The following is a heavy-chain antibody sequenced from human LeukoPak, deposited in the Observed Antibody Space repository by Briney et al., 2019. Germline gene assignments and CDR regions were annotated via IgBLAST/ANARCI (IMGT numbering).Heavy chain of an antibody. V-gene: IGHV1-2*02. D-gene: IGHD3-9*01. Sequence: ASVKVCCKASGYTFTGYYMHWVRQAPGQGLEWMGWINPNSGGTNYAQKFQGRVTMTRDTSISTAYMELSRLRSDDTAVYYCARGYDILTGSLDYWGQGTLVTVSS. CDR3: ARGYDILTGSLDY. J-gene: IGHJ4*02. CDR2: INPNSGGT. CDR1: GYTFTGYY.